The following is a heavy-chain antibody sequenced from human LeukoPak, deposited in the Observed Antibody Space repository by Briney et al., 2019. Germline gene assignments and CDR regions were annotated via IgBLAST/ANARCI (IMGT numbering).Heavy chain of an antibody. J-gene: IGHJ6*02. CDR2: INHSGST. Sequence: SETLSLTCAVYGGSFSGYYWSWIRQPPGKGLEWIGEINHSGSTNYNPSLKSRVTISVDTSKNQFSLKLGSVTAADTAVYYCARGGASPIYYYYGMDVWGQGTTVTVSS. V-gene: IGHV4-34*01. CDR1: GGSFSGYY. CDR3: ARGGASPIYYYYGMDV.